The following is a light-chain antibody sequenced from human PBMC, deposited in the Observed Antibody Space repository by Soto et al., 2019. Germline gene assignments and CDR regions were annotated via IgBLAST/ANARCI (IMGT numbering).Light chain of an antibody. V-gene: IGKV2-30*01. CDR3: MQSTHWPPT. CDR2: KAS. J-gene: IGKJ1*01. CDR1: QSLVYSDGNAY. Sequence: DVVMTQSPLSLPVTLGQPASISCRSSQSLVYSDGNAYLNWFQQRPGQSPRRLIYKASNRDTGVPHRFSGNGSGTDFTQQINRVEAEDAGVYYCMQSTHWPPTFGRGHRVEIK.